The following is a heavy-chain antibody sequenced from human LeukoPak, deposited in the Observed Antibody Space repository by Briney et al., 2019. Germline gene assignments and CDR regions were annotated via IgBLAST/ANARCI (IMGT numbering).Heavy chain of an antibody. V-gene: IGHV1-2*02. J-gene: IGHJ4*02. CDR2: INPNSGGT. D-gene: IGHD1-26*01. Sequence: ASVKVSCKASGGTFSSYAISWVRQAPGQGLEWMGWINPNSGGTNYAQKFQGRVTMTRDTSISTAYMELSRLRSDDTAVYYCARDRWELLWKTYYFDYWGQGTLVTVSS. CDR1: GGTFSSYA. CDR3: ARDRWELLWKTYYFDY.